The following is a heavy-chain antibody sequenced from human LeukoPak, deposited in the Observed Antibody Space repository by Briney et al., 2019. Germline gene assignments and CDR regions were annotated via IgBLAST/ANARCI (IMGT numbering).Heavy chain of an antibody. CDR1: GYSISSAYS. CDR2: IYHNGNT. Sequence: SETLSLTCTVFGYSISSAYSRDWIRQPPGKGLEWIGSIYHNGNTYYNSSLKSRVNISVDTSENQFSLKLSSVTAADTAVYYCARYKTYYDSSGNPFDYWGQGTLVTVSS. V-gene: IGHV4-38-2*02. D-gene: IGHD3-22*01. CDR3: ARYKTYYDSSGNPFDY. J-gene: IGHJ4*02.